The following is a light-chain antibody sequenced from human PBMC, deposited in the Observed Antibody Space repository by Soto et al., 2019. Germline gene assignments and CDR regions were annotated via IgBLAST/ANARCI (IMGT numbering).Light chain of an antibody. CDR1: QNISTY. V-gene: IGKV1-39*01. CDR2: AAS. J-gene: IGKJ3*01. Sequence: DIQMTQSPSSLSASVGDRVTITCRASQNISTYLNWYQQKPGKAPKLLLYAASNLQSGVPSRFSGRGSGTDFTLTISSLQPEDFATYYCQQSYSTPFTFGPGTKVDIK. CDR3: QQSYSTPFT.